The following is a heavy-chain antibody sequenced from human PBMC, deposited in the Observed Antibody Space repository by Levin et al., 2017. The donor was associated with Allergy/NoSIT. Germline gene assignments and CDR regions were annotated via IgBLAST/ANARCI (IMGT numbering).Heavy chain of an antibody. CDR1: GFTFSSYA. D-gene: IGHD3-10*01. V-gene: IGHV3-30-3*01. Sequence: LSLTCAASGFTFSSYAMHWVRQAPGKGLEWVAVISYDGSNKYYADSVKGRFTISRDNSKNTLYLQMNSLRAEDTAVYYCARVSLRGPSLIWFGEFNAFDIWGQGTMVTVSS. CDR3: ARVSLRGPSLIWFGEFNAFDI. J-gene: IGHJ3*02. CDR2: ISYDGSNK.